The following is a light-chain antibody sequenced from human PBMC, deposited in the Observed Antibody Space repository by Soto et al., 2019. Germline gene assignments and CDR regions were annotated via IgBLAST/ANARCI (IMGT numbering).Light chain of an antibody. Sequence: EIGMTQSPATLSVSPGERATLSCRASQSVSSNLAWYQQKPGQAPRLLIYGASTRATGIPARFSGSGSGTEFTLTISSLQSEDFAVYYCQQYNNRPPLFGPGTKVDIK. V-gene: IGKV3-15*01. CDR1: QSVSSN. J-gene: IGKJ3*01. CDR2: GAS. CDR3: QQYNNRPPL.